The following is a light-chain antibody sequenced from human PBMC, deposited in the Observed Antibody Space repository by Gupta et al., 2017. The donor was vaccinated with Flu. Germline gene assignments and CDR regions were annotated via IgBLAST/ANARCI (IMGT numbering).Light chain of an antibody. Sequence: DIQMTQSPSSLSASVGDRVIITCRASQSIHTYVNWYQQRPGNSPKLLIYGASSWQSGVPSRLSGTGSGTNFILTITSVQAGDFATYYGQQTNTMPPNFGKGTRLEIK. J-gene: IGKJ2*01. CDR2: GAS. CDR3: QQTNTMPPN. V-gene: IGKV1-39*01. CDR1: QSIHTY.